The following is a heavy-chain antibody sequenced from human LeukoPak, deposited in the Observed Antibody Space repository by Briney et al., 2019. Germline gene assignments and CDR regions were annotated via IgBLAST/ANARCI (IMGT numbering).Heavy chain of an antibody. V-gene: IGHV4-39*07. D-gene: IGHD1-26*01. CDR2: VYHSGST. CDR1: GGSISSSSYY. Sequence: SETLSLTCTVSGGSISSSSYYWGWIRQPPGKGLEWIGSVYHSGSTFYSPSLKSRVTVSVDTSKNQFSLKLSSVTAADTAVYYCARTMGAPYYFDYWGQGTLVTVSS. J-gene: IGHJ4*02. CDR3: ARTMGAPYYFDY.